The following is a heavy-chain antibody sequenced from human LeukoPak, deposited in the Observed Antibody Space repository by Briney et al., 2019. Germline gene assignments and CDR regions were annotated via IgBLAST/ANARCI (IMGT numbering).Heavy chain of an antibody. V-gene: IGHV3-23*01. CDR2: ISNSGGST. CDR1: GFSFSTYA. J-gene: IGHJ4*02. Sequence: GGSLRLSCAASGFSFSTYAMSWVRQVPGKGLEWVSAISNSGGSTYSADSVKGRFIISRDNSKNTLYLQMNNLRAEDTAVYHCAKQLGYCSDGSCYFDYWGQGTLLTVSS. D-gene: IGHD2-15*01. CDR3: AKQLGYCSDGSCYFDY.